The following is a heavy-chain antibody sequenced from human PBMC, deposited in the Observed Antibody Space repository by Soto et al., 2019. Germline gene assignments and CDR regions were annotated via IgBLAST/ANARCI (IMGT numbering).Heavy chain of an antibody. CDR3: ARLSKYTSGWSTFDY. CDR2: IFYSGDT. D-gene: IGHD6-19*01. Sequence: SETMSVTGTVPVGSINNSHWIWMRQPPGKGLEWIGYIFYSGDTNYSPSLKSRVTISVDTSKNQFSLKLSSVTAADTAVYYCARLSKYTSGWSTFDYWGRGTLVTVSS. J-gene: IGHJ4*02. CDR1: VGSINNSH. V-gene: IGHV4-59*01.